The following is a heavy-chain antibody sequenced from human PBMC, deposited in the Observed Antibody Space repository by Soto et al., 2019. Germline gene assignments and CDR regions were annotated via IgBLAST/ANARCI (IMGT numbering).Heavy chain of an antibody. CDR2: IYPGDSDT. V-gene: IGHV5-51*01. D-gene: IGHD2-2*01. CDR3: ARPYHAKKDAFDI. J-gene: IGHJ3*02. CDR1: GYSFTSYW. Sequence: ESLKISCKGSGYSFTSYWIGWVRQMPGKGLEWMGIIYPGDSDTRYGPSFQGQVTISADKSISTAYLQWSSLKASDTAMYYCARPYHAKKDAFDIWSQGTMVTVSS.